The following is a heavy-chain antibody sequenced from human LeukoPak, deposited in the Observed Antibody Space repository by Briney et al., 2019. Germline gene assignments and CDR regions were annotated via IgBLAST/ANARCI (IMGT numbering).Heavy chain of an antibody. Sequence: GGSLRLSCAASGFTFSSYAMHWVRQAPGKGLEWVAVISYDGSNKYYADSVKGRFTISRDNSKNTLYLQINSLRAEDTAVYYCARDGPPRGEPEYYFDYWGQGTLVTVSS. CDR2: ISYDGSNK. J-gene: IGHJ4*02. CDR1: GFTFSSYA. CDR3: ARDGPPRGEPEYYFDY. V-gene: IGHV3-30*01. D-gene: IGHD1-26*01.